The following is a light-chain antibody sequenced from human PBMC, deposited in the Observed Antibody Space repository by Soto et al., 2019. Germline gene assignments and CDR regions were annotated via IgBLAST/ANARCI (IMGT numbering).Light chain of an antibody. CDR2: ETP. J-gene: IGKJ4*01. CDR1: QSISGW. Sequence: IQMTQSPSTLSASLGDRVTITCRASQSISGWLAWYQQKPGKAPKLLIYETPNLQSGVPSRFSGSGSATDFTLTISGLQPDDFATYYCQQYSAYPLTFGGGTKVEI. CDR3: QQYSAYPLT. V-gene: IGKV1-5*03.